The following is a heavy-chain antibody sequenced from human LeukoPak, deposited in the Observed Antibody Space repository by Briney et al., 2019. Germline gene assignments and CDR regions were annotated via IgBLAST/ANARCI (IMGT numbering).Heavy chain of an antibody. V-gene: IGHV3-9*01. CDR2: ISWNSGSI. D-gene: IGHD1-26*01. CDR1: GFTFDDYA. J-gene: IGHJ4*02. CDR3: AKVSGSYSPYYFDY. Sequence: GGSLRLSCAASGFTFDDYAMHWVRQAPGKGLEWVSGISWNSGSIGYADSVKGRFTISRDNAKNSLYLQMNSLRAEDTALYYCAKVSGSYSPYYFDYWGQGTLVTVSS.